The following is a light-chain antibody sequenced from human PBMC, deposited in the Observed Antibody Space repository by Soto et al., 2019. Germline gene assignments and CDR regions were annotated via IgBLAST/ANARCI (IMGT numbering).Light chain of an antibody. V-gene: IGKV4-1*01. Sequence: IVVTQSPDSLAVSLGERATINCRSSQSVLFDTNNKNYFAWYQQKPGQPPKLLIYWASTRESGVPDRFSGSGSGTDFTLTIDSLQAEDVAVYYCQQYNNWPPYTFGQGTKLEIK. J-gene: IGKJ2*01. CDR1: QSVLFDTNNKNY. CDR2: WAS. CDR3: QQYNNWPPYT.